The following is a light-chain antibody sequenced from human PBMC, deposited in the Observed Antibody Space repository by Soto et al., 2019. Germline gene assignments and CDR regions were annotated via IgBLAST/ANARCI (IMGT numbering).Light chain of an antibody. CDR2: DAS. Sequence: EIVLTQSPATLSLSPGERATLSCRASQSVSSYLAWYQQKPGQAPRLLIYDASNRATGIPARFSGSGSGTDFTLTINSLEPEDFAVYYCQQRSNWPRVTFGPGTKVDIK. CDR1: QSVSSY. V-gene: IGKV3-11*01. J-gene: IGKJ3*01. CDR3: QQRSNWPRVT.